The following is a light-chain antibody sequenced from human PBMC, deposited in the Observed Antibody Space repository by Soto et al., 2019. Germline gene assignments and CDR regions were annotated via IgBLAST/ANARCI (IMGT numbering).Light chain of an antibody. CDR3: QQSYSTPIT. CDR1: QSISSY. Sequence: DIQMTQSPSSLSASVGDIFTITCLASQSISSYLNWYQQKPGKAPKLLIYAASSLQSGVPSRFSGSGSGTDFTLTISSLQPEDFATYYCQQSYSTPITFGQGTRLEIK. V-gene: IGKV1-39*01. CDR2: AAS. J-gene: IGKJ5*01.